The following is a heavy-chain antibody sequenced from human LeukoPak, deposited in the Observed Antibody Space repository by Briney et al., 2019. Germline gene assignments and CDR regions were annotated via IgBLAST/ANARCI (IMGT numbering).Heavy chain of an antibody. D-gene: IGHD6-13*01. CDR3: AKRVSRSAVGYYYMDV. CDR2: ISGSGGST. J-gene: IGHJ6*03. V-gene: IGHV3-23*01. CDR1: GFTFSSYA. Sequence: HPGGSLRLSCAASGFTFSSYAMSWVRQAPGKGLEWVPAISGSGGSTYYADSVKGRFTISRDNSKNTLYLQMNSLRAEDTAVYYCAKRVSRSAVGYYYMDVWGKGTTVTVSS.